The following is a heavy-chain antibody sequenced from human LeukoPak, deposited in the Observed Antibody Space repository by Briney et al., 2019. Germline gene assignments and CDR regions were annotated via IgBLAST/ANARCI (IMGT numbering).Heavy chain of an antibody. CDR2: ISSSSSYV. D-gene: IGHD5-12*01. Sequence: GGSLRLSCAASGFTFSSYSMNWVRQAPGKGLEWVSSISSSSSYVYYADSAKGRFTISRDNAKNSLYLQMNSLRAEDTAVYYCARELAKRDPIDYWGQGTLVTVSS. J-gene: IGHJ4*02. CDR1: GFTFSSYS. V-gene: IGHV3-21*01. CDR3: ARELAKRDPIDY.